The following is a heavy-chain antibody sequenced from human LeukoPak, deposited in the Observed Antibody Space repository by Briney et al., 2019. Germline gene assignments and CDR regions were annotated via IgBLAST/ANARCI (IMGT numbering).Heavy chain of an antibody. CDR3: AKRGVVIRVILVGFHKEAYYFDS. Sequence: GGSLRLSCRVSGINLSNYGMSGVRQAPGRGVEWVAGISGSGGSTNYADSVKGRFTISRDNPKNTLYLQMTSLRAEDTAVYFCAKRGVVIRVILVGFHKEAYYFDSWGQGALVTVSS. CDR2: ISGSGGST. CDR1: GINLSNYG. J-gene: IGHJ4*02. V-gene: IGHV3-23*01. D-gene: IGHD3-22*01.